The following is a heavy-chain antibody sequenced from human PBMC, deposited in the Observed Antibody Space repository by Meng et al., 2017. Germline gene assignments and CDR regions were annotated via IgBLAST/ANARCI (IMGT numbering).Heavy chain of an antibody. CDR3: ARGQAY. J-gene: IGHJ4*02. CDR2: IYYSGST. Sequence: QLQPQAPGPVLVNPSATPSLPCTVSGGSISSSSQYWGWIRQPPGKGLEWIGSIYYSGSTYYNPSLKSRVTISVDTSKNQFSLKLSSVTAADTAVHYCARGQAYWGQGTLVTVSS. V-gene: IGHV4-39*07. CDR1: GGSISSSSQY.